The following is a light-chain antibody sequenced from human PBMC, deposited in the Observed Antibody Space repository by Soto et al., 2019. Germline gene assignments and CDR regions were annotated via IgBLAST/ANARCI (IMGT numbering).Light chain of an antibody. CDR3: QQYVSSPET. CDR1: QSVSSNY. J-gene: IGKJ1*01. CDR2: DAS. V-gene: IGKV3-20*01. Sequence: EIVLTQSPGTLSLSPGERATLSCRASQSVSSNYLAWYQQKSGQPPRLLIYDASSRATGIPDRFSGSGSGKDFTLTISRLEPEDFAVYYCQQYVSSPETFGQGTKVEIK.